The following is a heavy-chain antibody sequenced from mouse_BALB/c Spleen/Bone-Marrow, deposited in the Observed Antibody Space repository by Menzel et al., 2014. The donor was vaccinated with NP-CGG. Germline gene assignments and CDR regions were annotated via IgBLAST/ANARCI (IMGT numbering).Heavy chain of an antibody. CDR2: INPSNGRT. CDR1: GYTFTSYW. Sequence: QVQLQQSGAELVKPGASVKLSCKASGYTFTSYWMHWVKQRPGQGLEWIGEINPSNGRTNYNEKLKNKATLTVDKSSSTPYMQVSILTSEDSAVYYCATPTVQSTLDYWDQGTTLTVSS. D-gene: IGHD2-1*01. V-gene: IGHV1S81*02. CDR3: ATPTVQSTLDY. J-gene: IGHJ2*01.